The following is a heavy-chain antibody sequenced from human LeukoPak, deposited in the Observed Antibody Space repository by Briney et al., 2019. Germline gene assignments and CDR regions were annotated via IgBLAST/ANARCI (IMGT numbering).Heavy chain of an antibody. CDR2: IIPIFGTA. J-gene: IGHJ5*02. CDR3: ARGGEYGSGSYYNH. D-gene: IGHD3-10*01. CDR1: GGTFSSYA. V-gene: IGHV1-69*05. Sequence: SVKVSCKASGGTFSSYAISWVRQAPGQGLEWMGRIIPIFGTANYAQKFQGRVTITTNESTSTAYMELSSLRSEDTAVYYCARGGEYGSGSYYNHWGQGTLVTVSS.